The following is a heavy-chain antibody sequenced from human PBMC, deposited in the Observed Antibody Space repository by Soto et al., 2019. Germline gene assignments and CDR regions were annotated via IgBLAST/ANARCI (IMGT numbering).Heavy chain of an antibody. V-gene: IGHV4-39*01. Sequence: KAPEPLSLICTVSDGFIGTGTYNRGRIRQPPGKGLEWIGSIYYSGSTYYNPSLKSRVTISVDTSKNQFSLKLSSVTVADTAVYYCARHRRPGSSSWYGVDSWGQG. J-gene: IGHJ4*02. CDR1: DGFIGTGTYN. CDR3: ARHRRPGSSSWYGVDS. D-gene: IGHD6-13*01. CDR2: IYYSGST.